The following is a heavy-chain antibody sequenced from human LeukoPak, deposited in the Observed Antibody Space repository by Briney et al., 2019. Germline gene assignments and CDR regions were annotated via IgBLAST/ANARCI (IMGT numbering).Heavy chain of an antibody. CDR1: GFTFSNCA. CDR2: ISNDGSHK. J-gene: IGHJ4*02. Sequence: GGSLRLSCAASGFTFSNCAIHWVRQAPGKGLEWVAVISNDGSHKYYADSVRDRFTISRDNSRDTLYLQMDSLRPEDTAVYSCARGGANYFDCWGQGTLVTVSS. CDR3: ARGGANYFDC. D-gene: IGHD1-26*01. V-gene: IGHV3-30*04.